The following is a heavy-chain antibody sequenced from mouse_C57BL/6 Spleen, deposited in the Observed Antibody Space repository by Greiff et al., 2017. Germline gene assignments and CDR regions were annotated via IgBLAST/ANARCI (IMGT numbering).Heavy chain of an antibody. J-gene: IGHJ4*01. CDR3: AILYGSTAMDY. CDR2: IHPSDSDT. V-gene: IGHV1-74*01. Sequence: QVQLKQPGAELVKPGASVKVSCKASGYTFTSYWMHWVHQRPGQGLEWIGMIHPSDSDTNYNQKFKGKATLTVDKSSSTAYMQLSSLTSEDSAVYYCAILYGSTAMDYWGQGTSVTVSS. D-gene: IGHD1-1*01. CDR1: GYTFTSYW.